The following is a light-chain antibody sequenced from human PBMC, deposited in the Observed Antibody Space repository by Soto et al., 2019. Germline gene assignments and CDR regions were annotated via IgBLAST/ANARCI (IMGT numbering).Light chain of an antibody. V-gene: IGKV1-5*01. Sequence: DIQMTQSPSTLSASVGDRVTITCRASQSISSWLAWYQQKSGKAPKLLIYDASSLESGVPSRFSGSGSGTEFTLTISSLQPDDFATYYCQQYNSWRTFGQGTKVEIK. CDR1: QSISSW. CDR2: DAS. J-gene: IGKJ1*01. CDR3: QQYNSWRT.